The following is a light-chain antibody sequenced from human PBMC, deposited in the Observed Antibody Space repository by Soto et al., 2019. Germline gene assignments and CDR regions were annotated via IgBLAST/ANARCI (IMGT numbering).Light chain of an antibody. J-gene: IGKJ3*01. V-gene: IGKV3-20*01. CDR3: QHYGNTPPSVT. CDR1: QSLSSSY. Sequence: EIVLTQSPGTLSLSPGERATLSCRASQSLSSSYLVWYQQKPGQAPRLLIYGASSRATGIPDRFSGSGSGTEFTLTISRLEPEDFAVYYCQHYGNTPPSVTFGPGTKVDIK. CDR2: GAS.